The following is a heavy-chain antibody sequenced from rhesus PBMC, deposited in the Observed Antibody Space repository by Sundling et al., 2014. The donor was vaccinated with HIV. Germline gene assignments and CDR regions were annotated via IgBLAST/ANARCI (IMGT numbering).Heavy chain of an antibody. D-gene: IGHD3-3*01. V-gene: IGHV4-165*01. CDR2: ISGSSATT. CDR1: GGSFIGYY. Sequence: QVQLQEPGPGLVKPSETLSLTCAVSGGSFIGYYWGWIRQSPGKGLDYIGYISGSSATTNYCPSLKSRLTLSVDTSKNHLSLNLSSVTAADTAMYYCARTGPWTGYYSFDYWGQGVLVTVSS. CDR3: ARTGPWTGYYSFDY. J-gene: IGHJ4*01.